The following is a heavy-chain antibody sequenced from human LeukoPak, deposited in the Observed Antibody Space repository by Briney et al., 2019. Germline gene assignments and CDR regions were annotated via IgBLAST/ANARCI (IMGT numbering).Heavy chain of an antibody. D-gene: IGHD2-2*01. CDR1: GFTFSSHS. V-gene: IGHV3-21*01. CDR3: ARDLSSSTSCYSY. J-gene: IGHJ4*02. Sequence: GGSLRLTCAVSGFTFSSHSMNWVRQAPGKGLEWVSSINPSGNYIYYADSVEGRFTISRDNAKNSLYLQMNSLRAEDTAVYYCARDLSSSTSCYSYWGQGTLVTVSS. CDR2: INPSGNYI.